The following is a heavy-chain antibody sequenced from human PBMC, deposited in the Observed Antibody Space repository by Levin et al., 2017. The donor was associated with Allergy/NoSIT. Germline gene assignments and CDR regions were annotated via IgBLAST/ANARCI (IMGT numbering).Heavy chain of an antibody. CDR1: GFTFSKYA. Sequence: GESLKISCAASGFTFSKYALTWVRQAPGKGLEWVSTISGGGSNSYYAESVKGRFTISRDNAKNTLYLQMSSLRAEDTSLYYCAKDMNEFGGVIVQYIYFDSWGQGTLVTVSS. CDR2: ISGGGSNS. CDR3: AKDMNEFGGVIVQYIYFDS. J-gene: IGHJ4*02. D-gene: IGHD3-16*02. V-gene: IGHV3-23*01.